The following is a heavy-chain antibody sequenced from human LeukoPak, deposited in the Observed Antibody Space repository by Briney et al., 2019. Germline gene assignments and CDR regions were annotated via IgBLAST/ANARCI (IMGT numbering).Heavy chain of an antibody. D-gene: IGHD1-14*01. CDR1: GYTFTGFY. J-gene: IGHJ2*01. Sequence: ASVKVSCKASGYTFTGFYIHWVRQAPGQGLEWMGWINPNSGGTNYAQKFQDRVSMTRDTSISTAYMELSSLRSDDTAIYYCARPLTTSGWYFDLWGRGTLVTVSS. CDR2: INPNSGGT. CDR3: ARPLTTSGWYFDL. V-gene: IGHV1-2*02.